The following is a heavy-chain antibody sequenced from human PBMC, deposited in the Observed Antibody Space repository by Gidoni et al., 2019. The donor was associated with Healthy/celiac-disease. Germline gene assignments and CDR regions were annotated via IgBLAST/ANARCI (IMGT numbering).Heavy chain of an antibody. V-gene: IGHV3-15*07. D-gene: IGHD2-15*01. CDR2: IKSKPDGGTT. CDR3: TTVIDPGSCYSCFDY. CDR1: GFTFSNAG. J-gene: IGHJ4*02. Sequence: EVQLVESGGGLVKPGGSRRLSCAASGFTFSNAGMNWVRQAPGKGLEWVGRIKSKPDGGTTDYAAPVKGRFTISRDDSKNTLYLQINSLKTEDTAVYYCTTVIDPGSCYSCFDYWVQGTLVTVSS.